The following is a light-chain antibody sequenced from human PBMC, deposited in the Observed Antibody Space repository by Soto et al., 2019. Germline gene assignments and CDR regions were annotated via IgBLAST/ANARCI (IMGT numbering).Light chain of an antibody. CDR3: QQDGSSGT. CDR1: QSVSSY. Sequence: EIVLTQSPGTLSLSPGERATLSCRASQSVSSYLAWYQQKPGQAPRLLIYDASNRATGIPARFSGSGSGTDFTLTISRREPEDFAVYYCQQDGSSGTVGQGTKVDMK. J-gene: IGKJ1*01. CDR2: DAS. V-gene: IGKV3-20*01.